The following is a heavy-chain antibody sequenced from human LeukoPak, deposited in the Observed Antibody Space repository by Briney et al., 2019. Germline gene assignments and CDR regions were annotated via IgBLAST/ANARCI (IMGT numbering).Heavy chain of an antibody. CDR3: ARSISYGSAFDI. CDR1: GASTSSAGYY. V-gene: IGHV4-31*03. J-gene: IGHJ3*02. Sequence: SETLSLTCSVAGASTSSAGYYWGWIRQHPGKGLEWIGYIYYSGNTYYNPSLKSRVTISVDTSKSQFSLKLSSVTAADTAVYFCARSISYGSAFDIWGQGTMVTVSS. D-gene: IGHD5-18*01. CDR2: IYYSGNT.